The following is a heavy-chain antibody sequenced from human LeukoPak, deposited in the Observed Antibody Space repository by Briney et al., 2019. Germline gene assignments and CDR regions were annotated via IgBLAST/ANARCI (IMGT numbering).Heavy chain of an antibody. CDR2: INPSSGGT. CDR1: GYTFTDYY. D-gene: IGHD5-18*01. V-gene: IGHV1-2*02. Sequence: ASVKVSCKTSGYTFTDYYMHWVRQAPGQGLEYMGWINPSSGGTDYAQKFQGRVTMTRDSSITTAYMELSSLRSDDTAMYYCARVLPGDGYSYGYWGQGTLVTVSS. J-gene: IGHJ4*02. CDR3: ARVLPGDGYSYGY.